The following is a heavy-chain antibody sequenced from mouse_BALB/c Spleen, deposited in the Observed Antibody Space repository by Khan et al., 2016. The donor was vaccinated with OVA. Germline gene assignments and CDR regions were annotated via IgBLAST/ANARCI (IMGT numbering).Heavy chain of an antibody. D-gene: IGHD1-1*01. CDR1: GYSITSDYA. CDR3: ARIYGGDFDH. V-gene: IGHV3-2*02. J-gene: IGHJ2*01. Sequence: EVELVESGPGLVKPSQSLSLTCTVTGYSITSDYAWNWIRQFPGNKLEWMGYISYSGNTKYNPSLKSRISITRGTSENQFFLQLNSVTIEDTATYYCARIYGGDFDHWGQGTTLTVSS. CDR2: ISYSGNT.